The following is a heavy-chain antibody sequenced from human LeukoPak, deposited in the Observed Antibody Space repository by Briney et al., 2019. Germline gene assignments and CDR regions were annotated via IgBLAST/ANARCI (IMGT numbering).Heavy chain of an antibody. D-gene: IGHD2-2*02. CDR2: MNPNSGNT. CDR3: ARGNSGVPAAIRFVWHAPGNWFDP. CDR1: GYTFTSYD. J-gene: IGHJ5*02. Sequence: GASVKVSCKASGYTFTSYDINWVRQATGQGLEWMGWMNPNSGNTGYAQKFQGRVTMTRNTSISTAYMELSSLRSEDTAVNYCARGNSGVPAAIRFVWHAPGNWFDPWGQGTLVTVSS. V-gene: IGHV1-8*01.